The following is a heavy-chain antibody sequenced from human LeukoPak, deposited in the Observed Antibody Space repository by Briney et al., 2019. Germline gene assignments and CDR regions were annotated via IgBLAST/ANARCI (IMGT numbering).Heavy chain of an antibody. D-gene: IGHD6-13*01. Sequence: GGSLRLSCAASGFTVSSNYMSWVRQAPGKGLEGVSVIYSGGSTYYADSVKGRFTISRHNSKNTLYLQMNSLRAEDTAVYYCARESQQLNDAFDIWGQGTMVTVSS. CDR3: ARESQQLNDAFDI. CDR1: GFTVSSNY. V-gene: IGHV3-53*04. J-gene: IGHJ3*02. CDR2: IYSGGST.